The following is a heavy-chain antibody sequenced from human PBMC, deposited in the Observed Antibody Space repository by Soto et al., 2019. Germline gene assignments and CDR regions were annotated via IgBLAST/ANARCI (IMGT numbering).Heavy chain of an antibody. CDR1: GFTFSCYA. D-gene: IGHD4-17*01. CDR2: ISYDGSNK. CDR3: AREELDYGEETGHFDY. V-gene: IGHV3-30-3*01. Sequence: GGSLRLSCAASGFTFSCYAMHWVRQAPGKGLEWVAVISYDGSNKYYADSVKGRFTISRDNSKNTLYLQMNSLRAEDTAVYYCAREELDYGEETGHFDYWGQGTLVTVSS. J-gene: IGHJ4*02.